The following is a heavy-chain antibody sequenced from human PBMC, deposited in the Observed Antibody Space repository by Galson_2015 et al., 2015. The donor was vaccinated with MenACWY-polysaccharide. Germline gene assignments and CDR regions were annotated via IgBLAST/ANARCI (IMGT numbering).Heavy chain of an antibody. J-gene: IGHJ4*02. V-gene: IGHV4-31*03. CDR3: ARASTYDSSRRGSDH. CDR2: IYYSGST. D-gene: IGHD3-22*01. Sequence: LSLTCTVSGGSISSGGYYWSWLRQHPGTGLEWIGYIYYSGSTYYNPSLKSRVTISVDTSKNQFSLKLTSVAAADTAVYYCARASTYDSSRRGSDHWGQGTLVTVSS. CDR1: GGSISSGGYY.